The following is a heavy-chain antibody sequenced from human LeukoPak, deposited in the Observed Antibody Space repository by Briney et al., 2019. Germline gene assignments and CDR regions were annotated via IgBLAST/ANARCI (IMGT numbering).Heavy chain of an antibody. D-gene: IGHD3-22*01. V-gene: IGHV3-15*01. J-gene: IGHJ4*02. Sequence: PGGSLRLSCAASGFTFSNAWMSWVRQAPGKGLEWVGRIKSKTDGGTTDYAAPVKGRFTISRDDSKNTLYLQMNSLKTEDTAVYYCTRETTSITMIVVVIDNYFDYWGQGTLVTVSS. CDR2: IKSKTDGGTT. CDR3: TRETTSITMIVVVIDNYFDY. CDR1: GFTFSNAW.